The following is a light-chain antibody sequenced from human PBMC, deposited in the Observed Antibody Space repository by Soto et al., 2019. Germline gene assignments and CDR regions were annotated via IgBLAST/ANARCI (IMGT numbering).Light chain of an antibody. Sequence: EIVLTQSPATLSLSPGERATLSCRASQGVSSYLAWYQQKPGQSPRLLIYDASSRATGIPDRFSGSGSGTDFTLTISRLEPEDFAVYYCQHYDSSLWTFGQGTKVDIK. CDR1: QGVSSY. J-gene: IGKJ1*01. CDR3: QHYDSSLWT. CDR2: DAS. V-gene: IGKV3-20*01.